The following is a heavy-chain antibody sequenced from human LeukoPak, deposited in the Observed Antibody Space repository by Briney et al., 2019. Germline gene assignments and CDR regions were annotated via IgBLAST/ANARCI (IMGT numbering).Heavy chain of an antibody. D-gene: IGHD3-22*01. J-gene: IGHJ4*02. CDR1: GYTFTDYY. Sequence: GASVKVSCKGSGYTFTDYYIHWVRPAPGQGLEWMGWINPKSGGTNYAQKFQGRVTMTRDTSISTAYMELRSDDTAVYHCATLGISGYFRDYWGQGTLVTVSS. CDR2: INPKSGGT. CDR3: ATLGISGYFRDY. V-gene: IGHV1-2*02.